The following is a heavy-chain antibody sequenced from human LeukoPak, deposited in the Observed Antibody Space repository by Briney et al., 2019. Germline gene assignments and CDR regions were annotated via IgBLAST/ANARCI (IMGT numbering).Heavy chain of an antibody. D-gene: IGHD6-19*01. CDR1: GYTFTNYS. V-gene: IGHV1-18*01. J-gene: IGHJ4*02. CDR2: ISTYNGNT. Sequence: ASVKVSCKASGYTFTNYSISWVRQAPGQGLEWMGWISTYNGNTNYAQKLQGRVTMTTDTSTSTAYMELWSLRSDDTAVYYCARDLRSSGWYYFDYWGQGTLVTVSS. CDR3: ARDLRSSGWYYFDY.